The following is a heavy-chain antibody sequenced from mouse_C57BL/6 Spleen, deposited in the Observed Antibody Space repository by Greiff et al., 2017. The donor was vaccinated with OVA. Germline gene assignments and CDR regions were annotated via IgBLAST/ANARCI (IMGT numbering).Heavy chain of an antibody. Sequence: VKLQQSGAELARPGASVKLSCKASGYTFTSYGISWVKQRTGQGLEWIGEIYPRSGNTYYNEKFKGKATLTADKSSSTAYMELRSLTSEDSAVYFCALYDYGFDYWGQGTTLTVSS. J-gene: IGHJ2*01. D-gene: IGHD2-4*01. CDR1: GYTFTSYG. CDR2: IYPRSGNT. V-gene: IGHV1-81*01. CDR3: ALYDYGFDY.